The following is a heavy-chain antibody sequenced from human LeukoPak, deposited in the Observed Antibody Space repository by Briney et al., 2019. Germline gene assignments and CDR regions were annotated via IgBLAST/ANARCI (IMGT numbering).Heavy chain of an antibody. J-gene: IGHJ3*02. D-gene: IGHD3-10*01. Sequence: SVKVSCEASGGTFSSYAISWVRQAPGQGFEWMGRIIPILGIANYAQKFQGRVTITADKSTSTAYMELSSLRSEDTAVYYCARDRAPEFRAFDIWGQGTMVTVSS. CDR1: GGTFSSYA. CDR3: ARDRAPEFRAFDI. CDR2: IIPILGIA. V-gene: IGHV1-69*04.